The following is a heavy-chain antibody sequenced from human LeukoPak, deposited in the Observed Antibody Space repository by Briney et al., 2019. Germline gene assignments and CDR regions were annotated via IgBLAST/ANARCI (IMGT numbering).Heavy chain of an antibody. D-gene: IGHD3-9*01. Sequence: GGSLRLSCAASGFTFSNSAMNWVRQAPGKGVEWVSSIDYDSSHIYYAASVRGQFTISRDNARNSVSLQMNSLRVEDTAVYYCARDPLRYLRVGHYDYWGQGTLVAVSS. V-gene: IGHV3-21*01. CDR2: IDYDSSHI. CDR3: ARDPLRYLRVGHYDY. CDR1: GFTFSNSA. J-gene: IGHJ4*02.